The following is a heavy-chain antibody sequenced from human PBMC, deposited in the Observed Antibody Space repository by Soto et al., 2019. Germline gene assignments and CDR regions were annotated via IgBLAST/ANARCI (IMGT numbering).Heavy chain of an antibody. CDR3: ARDLNWNFILNY. Sequence: GGSLRLSCAASGFTFSSHAMHWVRQAPGKGLEWVAVISYDGSVRYFADSVKGRFTISRDNSKNTLYLQMNSLTAEDTAMYYCARDLNWNFILNYWGQGTLVTVSS. J-gene: IGHJ4*02. CDR1: GFTFSSHA. CDR2: ISYDGSVR. V-gene: IGHV3-30*04. D-gene: IGHD1-7*01.